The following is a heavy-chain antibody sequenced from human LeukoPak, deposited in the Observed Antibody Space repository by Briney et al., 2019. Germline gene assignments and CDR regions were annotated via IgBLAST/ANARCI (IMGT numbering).Heavy chain of an antibody. Sequence: PSETLSLTCTVSGGSISSGGYFWSWIRQLPGEGLEWIGYSYGSTNYNPSLKSRVTISVDTSKNQFSLKLTSVTAADTAVYYCARELGRLVDFWGQGTLVTVPS. CDR3: ARELGRLVDF. CDR1: GGSISSGGYF. CDR2: SYGST. D-gene: IGHD3-9*01. V-gene: IGHV4-31*03. J-gene: IGHJ4*02.